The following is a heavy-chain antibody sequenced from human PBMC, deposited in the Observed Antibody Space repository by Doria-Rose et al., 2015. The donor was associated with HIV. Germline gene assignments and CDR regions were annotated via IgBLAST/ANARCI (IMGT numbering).Heavy chain of an antibody. CDR3: ARIKSSRWYHKYYFDF. Sequence: QVTLKESGPVLVKPAETLTLTCTVSGVSLSSPGMGVSWIRQPPGKALEWLANTFSDDDRCYKTSLKSRLTISRGTSKSQVVLTMTDMDPVDTATYYCARIKSSRWYHKYYFDFWGQGTLVIVSA. CDR2: TFSDDDR. D-gene: IGHD6-13*01. CDR1: GVSLSSPGMG. V-gene: IGHV2-26*01. J-gene: IGHJ4*02.